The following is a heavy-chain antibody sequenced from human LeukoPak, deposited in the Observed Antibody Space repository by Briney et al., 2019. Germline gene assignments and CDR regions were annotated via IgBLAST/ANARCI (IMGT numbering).Heavy chain of an antibody. CDR1: GYPFTMYG. Sequence: ASVKVSCKASGYPFTMYGFNWVRQAPGQGLEWMGCICDNNSNPNYAQKFQGRVTMTTDTSTNTAYMDLTNLKSDDTAIYYCARGPRFDPWGQGTLVTVSS. CDR3: ARGPRFDP. J-gene: IGHJ5*02. CDR2: ICDNNSNP. V-gene: IGHV1-18*01.